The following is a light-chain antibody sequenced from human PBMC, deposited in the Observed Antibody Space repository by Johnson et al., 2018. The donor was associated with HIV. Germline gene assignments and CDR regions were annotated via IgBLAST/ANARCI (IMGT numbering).Light chain of an antibody. Sequence: QSVLTQPPSVSAAPGQKVTISCSGSSSNIGNNYVSWYQQLPGTAPRLLIYENSNRPSGIPDRFSGSKSGTSATLAITGLQTGDEAEYYCGTWDRSLNAGGVFVTGNKVTVL. V-gene: IGLV1-51*02. CDR3: GTWDRSLNAGGV. CDR1: SSNIGNNY. CDR2: ENS. J-gene: IGLJ1*01.